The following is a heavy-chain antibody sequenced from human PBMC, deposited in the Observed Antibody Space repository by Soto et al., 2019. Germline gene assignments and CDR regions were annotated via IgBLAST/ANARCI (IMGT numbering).Heavy chain of an antibody. Sequence: GGSLRLSCAASGFTFSSYGMRWVRQAPGKGLEWVAIIWYDGSNKYYADSVKGRFTISRDNAKNLLYLQMDSLRDEDTAVYYCGRVASSSSWTPDYLGQGTLVTVSS. V-gene: IGHV3-33*03. J-gene: IGHJ4*02. D-gene: IGHD2-2*01. CDR3: GRVASSSSWTPDY. CDR1: GFTFSSYG. CDR2: IWYDGSNK.